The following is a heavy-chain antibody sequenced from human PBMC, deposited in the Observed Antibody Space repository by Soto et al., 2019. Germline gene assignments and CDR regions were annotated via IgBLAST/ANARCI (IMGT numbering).Heavy chain of an antibody. V-gene: IGHV3-23*01. CDR2: ISGSGGST. CDR3: ARRGSGSYYDY. Sequence: EVQLLESGGGLVQPGGSLRLSCAASGFTFSSYAMRWVRQAPVKGLEWVSAISGSGGSTYYAYSVKGWFTISRDNSKNPLYLQMNSLRAEDTAVYYCARRGSGSYYDYLGQGTLVTVSS. CDR1: GFTFSSYA. J-gene: IGHJ4*02. D-gene: IGHD1-26*01.